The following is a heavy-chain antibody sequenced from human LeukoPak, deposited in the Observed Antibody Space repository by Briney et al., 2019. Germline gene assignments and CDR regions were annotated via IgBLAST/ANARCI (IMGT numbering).Heavy chain of an antibody. CDR1: GFTFSSYW. CDR2: IRQDGSEK. J-gene: IGHJ4*02. V-gene: IGHV3-7*03. Sequence: PGASLRLSCAASGFTFSSYWMSWVRQAPGKGLEWVANIRQDGSEKYYVDSVKGRFTISRDNAKNSLYLQMNSQKDEDTAVYYCARGQTKVTNWGKGTLVTVSS. CDR3: ARGQTKVTN. D-gene: IGHD4-17*01.